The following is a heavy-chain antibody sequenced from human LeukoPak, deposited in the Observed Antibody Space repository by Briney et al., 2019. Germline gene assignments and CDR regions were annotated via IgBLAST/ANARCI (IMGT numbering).Heavy chain of an antibody. CDR2: INHSGST. Sequence: PSETLSLTCAVYGGSFSGYYWSWIRQPPGKGLEWIGEINHSGSTNYNPSLKSRVTISVDTSKNQFSLKLSSVTAAGTAVYYCARGSGYCTNGVCWTFDYWGQGALVTVSS. CDR3: ARGSGYCTNGVCWTFDY. V-gene: IGHV4-34*01. D-gene: IGHD2-8*01. J-gene: IGHJ4*02. CDR1: GGSFSGYY.